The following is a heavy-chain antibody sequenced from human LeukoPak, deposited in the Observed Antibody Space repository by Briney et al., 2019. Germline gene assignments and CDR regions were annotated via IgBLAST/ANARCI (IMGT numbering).Heavy chain of an antibody. J-gene: IGHJ4*02. Sequence: SETLSLTCAVSGGSISSGGYSWSWIRQPPGEGLEWIGYIYHSGSTYYNPSLKSRLTISVYRSKNQFSLKLSSVTAADTAVYYCAREDYYGVDYWGQGTLVTVSS. CDR3: AREDYYGVDY. V-gene: IGHV4-30-2*01. CDR1: GGSISSGGYS. D-gene: IGHD3-10*01. CDR2: IYHSGST.